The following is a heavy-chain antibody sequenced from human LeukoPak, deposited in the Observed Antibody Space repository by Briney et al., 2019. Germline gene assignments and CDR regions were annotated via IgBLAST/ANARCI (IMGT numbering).Heavy chain of an antibody. V-gene: IGHV3-23*01. J-gene: IGHJ6*03. CDR1: GFTFSSYA. Sequence: GGSLRLSCAASGFTFSSYAMSWVRQAPGKGLEWVSAISGSGGSTYYADSVKGRFTISRDTSKNTLYLQMNSLRAEDTAVYYCARSSYDFWSGNYYYYMDVWGKGTTVTVSS. CDR3: ARSSYDFWSGNYYYYMDV. CDR2: ISGSGGST. D-gene: IGHD3-3*01.